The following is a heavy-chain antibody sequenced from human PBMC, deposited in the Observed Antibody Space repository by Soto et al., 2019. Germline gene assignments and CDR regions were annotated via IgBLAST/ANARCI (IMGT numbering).Heavy chain of an antibody. CDR2: ISAYNGNT. CDR1: GYAFTSYG. J-gene: IGHJ5*02. Sequence: ASVKVSCKACGYAFTSYGISWVRQAPGQGLEWMGWISAYNGNTNYAQKLQGRVTMTTDTSTSTAYMELRNLRSDDTAVYYCARDPGRYSSSVDDWFDPWGQGTLVTVSS. V-gene: IGHV1-18*01. CDR3: ARDPGRYSSSVDDWFDP. D-gene: IGHD6-6*01.